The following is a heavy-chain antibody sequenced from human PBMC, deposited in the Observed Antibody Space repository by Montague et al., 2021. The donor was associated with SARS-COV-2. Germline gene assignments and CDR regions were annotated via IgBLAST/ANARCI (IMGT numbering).Heavy chain of an antibody. Sequence: SLRLSCAASGFTLSSYSMNWVRQAPGKGLEWVSSISSSSSYIYYADSVKGRFTISRDNAKNSLYLQMNSLRAEDTAVYYCARVWNYYDSSGYYLSYFDYWGQGTLVTVSS. D-gene: IGHD3-22*01. V-gene: IGHV3-21*01. CDR1: GFTLSSYS. CDR2: ISSSSSYI. J-gene: IGHJ4*02. CDR3: ARVWNYYDSSGYYLSYFDY.